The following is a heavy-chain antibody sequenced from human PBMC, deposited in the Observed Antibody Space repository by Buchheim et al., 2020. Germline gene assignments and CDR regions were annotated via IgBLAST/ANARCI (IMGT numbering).Heavy chain of an antibody. V-gene: IGHV3-30-3*01. Sequence: QVQLVESGGGVVQPGRSLRLSCAASGFTFSSYAMHWVRQAPGKGLEWVAVISYDGSNKYYADSVKGRFTISRANSKNTLYLQMNSLRAEDTAVYYCARGRAIFGVVIYGMDVWGQGTT. J-gene: IGHJ6*02. CDR2: ISYDGSNK. CDR1: GFTFSSYA. CDR3: ARGRAIFGVVIYGMDV. D-gene: IGHD3-3*01.